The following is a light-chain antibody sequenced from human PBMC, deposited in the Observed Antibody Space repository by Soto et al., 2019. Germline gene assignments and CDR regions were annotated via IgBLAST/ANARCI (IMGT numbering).Light chain of an antibody. J-gene: IGKJ5*01. CDR2: DAS. CDR3: QQRSKWPIT. Sequence: IVVTKSPGTLSLSTGERATLSCRASQSVSSYLAWYQQKPGQAPRLLIYDASNRATGIPARFSGSGSGTDFTLTISSLEPEDFAVYYCQQRSKWPITFGQGTRLEI. V-gene: IGKV3-11*01. CDR1: QSVSSY.